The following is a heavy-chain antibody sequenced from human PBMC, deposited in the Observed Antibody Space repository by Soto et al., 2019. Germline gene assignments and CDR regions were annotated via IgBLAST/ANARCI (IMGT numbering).Heavy chain of an antibody. CDR2: ISGSGSNP. D-gene: IGHD4-17*01. V-gene: IGHV3-23*01. CDR3: AKTASMTIRDGFAH. J-gene: IGHJ4*02. CDR1: GFTFSSYA. Sequence: EVQVLESGGGLVQPGGSLRLSCAASGFTFSSYAMSWVRQAPGQGLEWVSAISGSGSNPYYVDSVKGRFTISRDNSKNTLYLQRNSLRAEDTALYYCAKTASMTIRDGFAHWGQGTLVAVSS.